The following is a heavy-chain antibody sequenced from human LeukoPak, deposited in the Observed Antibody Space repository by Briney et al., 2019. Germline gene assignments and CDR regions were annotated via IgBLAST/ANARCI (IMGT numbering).Heavy chain of an antibody. J-gene: IGHJ4*02. CDR3: ARDGGGYCSSTSCSN. V-gene: IGHV4-39*07. CDR2: IYYSGST. Sequence: SETLSLTCSVSGGSISSSDYYWGWIRQPPGKGLEWIGSIYYSGSTYYNPSLKSRVTISVDTSKNQFSLKLSSVTAADTAVYYCARDGGGYCSSTSCSNWGQGTLVAVSS. D-gene: IGHD2-2*01. CDR1: GGSISSSDYY.